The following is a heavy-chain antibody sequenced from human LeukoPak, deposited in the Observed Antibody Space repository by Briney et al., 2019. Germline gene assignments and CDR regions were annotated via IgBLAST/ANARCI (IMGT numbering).Heavy chain of an antibody. CDR3: ARGVGTAAAFDY. CDR2: IKQDGSEK. Sequence: GGSPRLSCAASGFTFSSYYMSWVRQAPGKGLEWVANIKQDGSEKYYMDSVKGRFTISRDNAKNSLYLQMNSLRAEDTAVYYCARGVGTAAAFDYWGQATLVTVSS. D-gene: IGHD2-2*01. V-gene: IGHV3-7*01. J-gene: IGHJ4*02. CDR1: GFTFSSYY.